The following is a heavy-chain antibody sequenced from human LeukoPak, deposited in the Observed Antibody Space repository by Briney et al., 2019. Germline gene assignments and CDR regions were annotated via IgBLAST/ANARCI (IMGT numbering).Heavy chain of an antibody. J-gene: IGHJ4*02. CDR1: GGSISSSSYY. D-gene: IGHD6-19*01. CDR2: IYYSGST. CDR3: ARQKGYSSGWYFDY. Sequence: PSETLSLTCAVYGGSISSSSYYWGWIRQPPGKGLEWIGSIYYSGSTYYNPSLKSRVTISVDTSKNQFSLKLSSVTAADTAVYYCARQKGYSSGWYFDYWGQGTLVTVSS. V-gene: IGHV4-39*01.